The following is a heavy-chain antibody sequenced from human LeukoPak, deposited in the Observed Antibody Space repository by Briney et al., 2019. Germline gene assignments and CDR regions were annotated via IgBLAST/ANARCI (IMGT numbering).Heavy chain of an antibody. CDR3: ARDSSGVRGGGHYYYYYGMDV. CDR2: TYYRSKWYN. J-gene: IGHJ6*02. Sequence: SQTLSLTCAISGDSVSSNSAAWNWIRQSPSRGLQWLGRTYYRSKWYNDYAVSVKSRITINPDTSKNQFSLQLNSVTPEDTAVYYCARDSSGVRGGGHYYYYYGMDVWGQGTTVTVSS. V-gene: IGHV6-1*01. D-gene: IGHD3-10*01. CDR1: GDSVSSNSAA.